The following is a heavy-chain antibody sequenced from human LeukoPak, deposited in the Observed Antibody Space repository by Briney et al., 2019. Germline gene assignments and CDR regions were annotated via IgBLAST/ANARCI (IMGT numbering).Heavy chain of an antibody. J-gene: IGHJ5*02. CDR2: INPNSGGT. CDR3: AREYYYGSGRNQPLDA. CDR1: GYTFTGYY. Sequence: ASVKVSCKASGYTFTGYYMHWVRQAPGQGLEWMGWINPNSGGTNYAQKFQGWVTMTRDTSISTAYMELSRLRSDDTAVYYCAREYYYGSGRNQPLDAWGQGTLVTVSS. V-gene: IGHV1-2*04. D-gene: IGHD3-10*01.